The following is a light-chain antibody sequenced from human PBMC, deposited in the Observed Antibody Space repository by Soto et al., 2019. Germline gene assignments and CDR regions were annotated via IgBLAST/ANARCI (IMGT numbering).Light chain of an antibody. J-gene: IGKJ5*01. CDR1: QSVSTY. CDR3: QHFGGTTFT. Sequence: PGERATLSCRASQSVSTYLAWYQQTPGRPPRLLIYDASKRAPGIPDRFSGSGSGTHFTLTISRLEPGDFAVYYCQHFGGTTFTFGQGTRLENK. CDR2: DAS. V-gene: IGKV3-20*01.